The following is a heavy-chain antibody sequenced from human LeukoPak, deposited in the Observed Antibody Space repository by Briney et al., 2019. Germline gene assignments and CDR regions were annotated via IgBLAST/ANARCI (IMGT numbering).Heavy chain of an antibody. Sequence: QTGGSLRLSCAASGFTVSSYGMTWVRQAPGKGLEWVSAFSATDGSAQYAESVKGRFTISRDNSKNSLYLQMNSLRDGDTAVYYCAKARIASAGTGAFDVWGQGTMVTVSS. D-gene: IGHD6-13*01. CDR2: FSATDGSA. CDR3: AKARIASAGTGAFDV. V-gene: IGHV3-23*01. CDR1: GFTVSSYG. J-gene: IGHJ3*01.